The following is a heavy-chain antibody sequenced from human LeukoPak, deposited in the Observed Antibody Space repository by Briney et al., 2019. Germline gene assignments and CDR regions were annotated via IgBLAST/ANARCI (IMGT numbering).Heavy chain of an antibody. CDR2: ISYDGSNK. Sequence: GRSLRLSCAASGFTFSSYAMHWVRQAPGKGLEWVAVISYDGSNKYYADSVKGRFTISRDNSKNTLYLQMNSLRAEDTAVYYCARGDPVDYWGQGTLVTVSS. CDR3: ARGDPVDY. V-gene: IGHV3-30-3*01. CDR1: GFTFSSYA. J-gene: IGHJ4*02.